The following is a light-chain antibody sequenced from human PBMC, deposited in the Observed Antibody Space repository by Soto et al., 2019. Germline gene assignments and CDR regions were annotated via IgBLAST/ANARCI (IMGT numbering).Light chain of an antibody. CDR2: LNSDGSH. Sequence: QLVLTQSPSASASLGASVKLTCTLSSGHSNYAFAWHQQQSEKGPRYLMKLNSDGSHSKGDGIPDRFSGSSSGAERYLTISSLQSEDEADYYCQTWGSGIVVFGGGTQLTVL. CDR1: SGHSNYA. V-gene: IGLV4-69*01. CDR3: QTWGSGIVV. J-gene: IGLJ2*01.